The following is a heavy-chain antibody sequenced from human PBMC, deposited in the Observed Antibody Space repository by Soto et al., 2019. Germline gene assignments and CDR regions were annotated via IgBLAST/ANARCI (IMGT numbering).Heavy chain of an antibody. Sequence: EVQLLESGGGLVQPGGSLRLSCAASGFTFSSYAMSWVRQAPGKGLEWVSAISGSGGSTYYADSVKGRFTISRDNSKNTLYLQMNSLRAEDTAVYYCAKDPSAHYCSGGSCYSDYWGQGTLVTVSS. V-gene: IGHV3-23*01. J-gene: IGHJ4*02. CDR3: AKDPSAHYCSGGSCYSDY. CDR1: GFTFSSYA. D-gene: IGHD2-15*01. CDR2: ISGSGGST.